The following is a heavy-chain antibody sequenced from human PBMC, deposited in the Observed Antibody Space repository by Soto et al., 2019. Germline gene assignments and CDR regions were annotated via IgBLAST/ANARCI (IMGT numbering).Heavy chain of an antibody. J-gene: IGHJ4*02. V-gene: IGHV3-48*03. CDR2: ISSSGSTI. Sequence: GGSLRLSCAASGFTFSSYEMNWVRQAPGKGLEWVSYISSSGSTIYYADSVKGRFTISRDNAKNSLYLQMNSLRAEDTAVYYCARVAGKNFDYWGQGTLVTVSS. CDR1: GFTFSSYE. CDR3: ARVAGKNFDY.